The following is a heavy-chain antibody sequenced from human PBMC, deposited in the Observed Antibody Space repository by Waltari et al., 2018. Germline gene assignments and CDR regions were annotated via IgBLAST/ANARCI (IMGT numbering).Heavy chain of an antibody. CDR2: VDHSENT. V-gene: IGHV4-38-2*02. J-gene: IGHJ4*02. D-gene: IGHD2-15*01. CDR3: ARVLVRGGNDY. CDR1: GYSIRGDYS. Sequence: QVQLQESGPGLVKPSETLSLTCIVSGYSIRGDYSWGWIRQPPGKGLEWIGTVDHSENTYYNPSVKTRVTISVDTSKNQFSLTLSSVTAADTAVYYCARVLVRGGNDYWGQGTLVTVSS.